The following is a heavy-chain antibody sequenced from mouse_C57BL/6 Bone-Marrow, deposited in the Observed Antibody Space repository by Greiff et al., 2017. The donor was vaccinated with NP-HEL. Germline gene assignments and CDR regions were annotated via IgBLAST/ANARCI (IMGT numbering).Heavy chain of an antibody. Sequence: VKLQQPGAELVMPGASVKLSCKASGYTFTSYWMHWVKQRPGQGLEWIGEIDPSDSYTNYNQKFKGKSTLTVDKSSSTAYMQLSSLTSEDSAVYYCARLDWEGFAYWGQGTLVTVSA. CDR2: IDPSDSYT. V-gene: IGHV1-69*01. J-gene: IGHJ3*01. D-gene: IGHD4-1*01. CDR3: ARLDWEGFAY. CDR1: GYTFTSYW.